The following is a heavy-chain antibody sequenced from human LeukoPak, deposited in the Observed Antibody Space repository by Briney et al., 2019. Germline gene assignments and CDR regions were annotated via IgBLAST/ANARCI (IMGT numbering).Heavy chain of an antibody. V-gene: IGHV4-4*07. Sequence: SETLSLTCTVSGGSISSYYWSWIRQPAGKGLEWIGRIYTSGSTNYNPSLKSRVTMSVDTSKNQFSLKLSSVTAADTAVYYCARDQREGSGSFDAFDIWGQGTMVTVSS. D-gene: IGHD3-10*01. CDR2: IYTSGST. CDR3: ARDQREGSGSFDAFDI. CDR1: GGSISSYY. J-gene: IGHJ3*02.